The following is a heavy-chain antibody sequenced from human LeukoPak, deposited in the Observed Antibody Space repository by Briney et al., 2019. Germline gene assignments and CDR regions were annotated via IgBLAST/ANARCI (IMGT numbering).Heavy chain of an antibody. V-gene: IGHV3-30*02. J-gene: IGHJ4*02. D-gene: IGHD3-22*01. CDR1: GFTFSSYG. Sequence: SGGSLRLSCAASGFTFSSYGMHWVRQAPGRGLEWVAFIRYDGSNKYYADSVKGRFTISRDNSKNTLYLQMNSLRAEDTAVYYCAKAVYYHDSSDGFDYWGQGTLVTVSS. CDR2: IRYDGSNK. CDR3: AKAVYYHDSSDGFDY.